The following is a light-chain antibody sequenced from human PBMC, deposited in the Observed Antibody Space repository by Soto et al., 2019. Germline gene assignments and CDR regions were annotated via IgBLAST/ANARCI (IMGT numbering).Light chain of an antibody. CDR2: DTS. V-gene: IGKV3-20*01. Sequence: EKMLKRSPGTLSLNTGEGATLSCRASQSIGGNFLAWYQQRRGQAPRLLIYDTSTRAAGIAARFSGSGSGTDFTLTISRLEPEDFAMYYCQQYGYLVTFGGGGMVDIK. CDR1: QSIGGNF. J-gene: IGKJ4*01. CDR3: QQYGYLVT.